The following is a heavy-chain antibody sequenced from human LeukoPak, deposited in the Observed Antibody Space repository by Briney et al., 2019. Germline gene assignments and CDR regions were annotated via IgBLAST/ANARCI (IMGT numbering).Heavy chain of an antibody. J-gene: IGHJ4*02. D-gene: IGHD1-26*01. V-gene: IGHV4-34*01. Sequence: SETLSLTCAVYGGSFSDYYWSWIRQPPGKGLEWIGEINHIGSTNYNPSLKSRVTISVDTSKNQFSLKLSSVTAADTAVYYCARGRPYSGGYHLDYWGQGTLVTVSA. CDR3: ARGRPYSGGYHLDY. CDR1: GGSFSDYY. CDR2: INHIGST.